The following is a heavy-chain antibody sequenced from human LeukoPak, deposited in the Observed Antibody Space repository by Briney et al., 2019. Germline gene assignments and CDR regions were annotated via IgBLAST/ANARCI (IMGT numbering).Heavy chain of an antibody. J-gene: IGHJ3*02. CDR3: ARVRGYSYRGAFDI. V-gene: IGHV3-73*01. Sequence: GGSLRLSCAASGFSFSGSAIHWVRQASGKGLEWLGRIRSKTNNYATAYGASVNDRFTISRDDSKNTAYLQMNSLKTEDTAVYYCARVRGYSYRGAFDIWGQGTMVTVSS. D-gene: IGHD5-18*01. CDR2: IRSKTNNYAT. CDR1: GFSFSGSA.